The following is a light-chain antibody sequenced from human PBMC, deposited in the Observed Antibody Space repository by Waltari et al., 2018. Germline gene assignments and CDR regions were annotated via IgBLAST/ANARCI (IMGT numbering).Light chain of an antibody. V-gene: IGLV2-11*01. CDR1: SSDVGGYNY. J-gene: IGLJ1*01. CDR2: DLS. CDR3: CSYAGSYIYD. Sequence: QSALTQPRSVSGSPGQSVTISCTGTSSDVGGYNYVSWYQQHPGKAPKVMIYDLSQRPSGVPVRFSGSKSNNTAALSISGRQVEDEAHYYSCSYAGSYIYDFGSGTKVTVL.